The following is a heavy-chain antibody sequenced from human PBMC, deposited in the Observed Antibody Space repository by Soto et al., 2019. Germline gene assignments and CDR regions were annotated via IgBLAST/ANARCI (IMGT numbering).Heavy chain of an antibody. CDR2: ISYDGSNK. D-gene: IGHD3-3*01. CDR1: GFTFSSYG. J-gene: IGHJ6*02. CDR3: AKGGSRRSGYYYGMDV. V-gene: IGHV3-30*18. Sequence: GGSLRLSCAASGFTFSSYGMHWFRQAPGKGLEWVAVISYDGSNKYYADSVKGRFTISRDNSKNTLYLQMNSLRAEDTAVYYCAKGGSRRSGYYYGMDVWGQGTTVTVSS.